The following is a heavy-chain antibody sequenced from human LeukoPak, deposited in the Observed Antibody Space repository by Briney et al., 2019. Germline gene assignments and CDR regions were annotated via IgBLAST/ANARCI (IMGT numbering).Heavy chain of an antibody. J-gene: IGHJ6*03. CDR1: GGSFSGYY. CDR3: ARGKRDIVVVPAAIHYYYYMDV. V-gene: IGHV4-34*01. CDR2: INHSGST. D-gene: IGHD2-2*02. Sequence: SETLSLTCAVYGGSFSGYYWSWIRQPPGKGLEGIGEINHSGSTNYNPSLKSRVTISVDTSKNQFSLKLSSVTAADTAVYYCARGKRDIVVVPAAIHYYYYMDVWGKGTTVTVSS.